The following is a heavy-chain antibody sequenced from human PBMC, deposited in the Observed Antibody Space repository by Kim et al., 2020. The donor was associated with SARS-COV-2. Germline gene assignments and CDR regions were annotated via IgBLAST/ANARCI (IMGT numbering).Heavy chain of an antibody. CDR3: ARAETRAAAGAYFDY. V-gene: IGHV3-7*03. J-gene: IGHJ4*02. Sequence: DSVKGRFTISRDNAKNSLYLQMNSLRAEDTAVYYCARAETRAAAGAYFDYWGQGTLVTVSS. D-gene: IGHD6-13*01.